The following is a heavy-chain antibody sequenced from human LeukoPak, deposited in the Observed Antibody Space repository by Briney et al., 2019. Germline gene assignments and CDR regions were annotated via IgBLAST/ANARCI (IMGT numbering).Heavy chain of an antibody. CDR2: ITHSGSA. D-gene: IGHD3-22*01. CDR3: ATARVGPQNSGYLGH. Sequence: SETLSLTCAVYGGSISSYYWSWIRQPPGKGLEWIGEITHSGSANYNPSLNSRVTMSVDTSKNQFSLTLSSVTAADTAVYYCATARVGPQNSGYLGHWGQGILVTVSS. J-gene: IGHJ4*02. CDR1: GGSISSYY. V-gene: IGHV4-34*01.